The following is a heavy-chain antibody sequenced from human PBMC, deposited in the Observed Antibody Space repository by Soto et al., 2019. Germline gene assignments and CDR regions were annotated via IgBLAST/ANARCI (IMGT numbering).Heavy chain of an antibody. Sequence: AGGSLRLSCAASGFTSSSHSRTWVRQAPGKGLEWVSTVTSSGDSTFYADSVKGRFTISRDNSKNTLYLQMNSLRGEDTAVYSCPRGAHSSTWLFQYGMDVWGQGTTVTVSS. J-gene: IGHJ6*02. CDR3: PRGAHSSTWLFQYGMDV. CDR2: VTSSGDST. CDR1: GFTSSSHS. V-gene: IGHV3-23*01. D-gene: IGHD6-13*01.